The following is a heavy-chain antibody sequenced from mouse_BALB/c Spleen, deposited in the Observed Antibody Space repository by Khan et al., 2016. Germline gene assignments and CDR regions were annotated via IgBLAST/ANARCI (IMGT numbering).Heavy chain of an antibody. Sequence: EVQLQESGPGLVKPSQSLSLTCSVTGYSITSGYYWNWIRQFPGNNLEWMGYISYDGSNNYNPSLKNRISIARDTSKNQFFLKLNSATTEDTATYYCARLRRVYAMDYWGQGTSVTVSS. CDR1: GYSITSGYY. D-gene: IGHD2-12*01. J-gene: IGHJ4*01. CDR2: ISYDGSN. CDR3: ARLRRVYAMDY. V-gene: IGHV3-6*02.